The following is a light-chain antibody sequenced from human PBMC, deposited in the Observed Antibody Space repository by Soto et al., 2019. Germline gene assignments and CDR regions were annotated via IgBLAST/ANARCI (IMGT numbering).Light chain of an antibody. J-gene: IGKJ4*01. V-gene: IGKV3-11*01. CDR1: QSVDTY. CDR2: DES. Sequence: EIVLTQSPATLSFSPGESATLSCRASQSVDTYLAWYQHRPGQAPRLLIYDESNRATGISDRFSGSGFGTDLTLTISRLEPEDFAVYYCQNRNRWPLAFGGGTKVDIK. CDR3: QNRNRWPLA.